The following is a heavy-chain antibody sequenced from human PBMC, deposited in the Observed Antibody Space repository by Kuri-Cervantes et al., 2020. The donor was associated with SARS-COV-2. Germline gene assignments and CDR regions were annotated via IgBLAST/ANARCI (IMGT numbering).Heavy chain of an antibody. D-gene: IGHD3-3*01. J-gene: IGHJ6*03. CDR3: ARGRYVGSGSSYYYYYMDV. CDR2: IIPIFGTA. V-gene: IGHV1-69*13. Sequence: SVKVSCKASGGTFSSYAISWVRQAPGQGLEWMGGIIPIFGTANYAQKFQGRVTITADESTSTAYMELSSLRSEDTAVYYCARGRYVGSGSSYYYYYMDVWGKGTTVTVSS. CDR1: GGTFSSYA.